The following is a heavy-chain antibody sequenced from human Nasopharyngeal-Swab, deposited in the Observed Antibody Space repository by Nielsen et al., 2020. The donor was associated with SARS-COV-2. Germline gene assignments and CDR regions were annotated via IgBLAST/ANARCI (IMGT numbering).Heavy chain of an antibody. CDR2: IYYSGST. V-gene: IGHV4-31*03. CDR1: GGSISSGGYY. D-gene: IGHD6-19*01. Sequence: SETLSLTCTVSGGSISSGGYYWSWIRQHPGKSLEWIGYIYYSGSTYYNPSLKSRVTISVDTSQNQFSLKLSSVTAADTAVYYCARGNRGWHVAQKTYYNDGMDFWGQGTTVTVSS. J-gene: IGHJ6*02. CDR3: ARGNRGWHVAQKTYYNDGMDF.